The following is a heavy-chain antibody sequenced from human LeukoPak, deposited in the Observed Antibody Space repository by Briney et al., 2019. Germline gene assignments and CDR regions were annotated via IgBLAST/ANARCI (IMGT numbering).Heavy chain of an antibody. CDR3: AKDVPAAYFDY. J-gene: IGHJ4*02. V-gene: IGHV3-30*02. CDR1: GFTFSNYG. D-gene: IGHD2-2*01. Sequence: GGSLRLSCAAAGFTFSNYGMHWVRQAPGKGLEWVAFVRYDESTKFYVDSVKGRFTISRDNSKTTLYLQMNSLRAEDTAVYYCAKDVPAAYFDYWGQGTLVTVSS. CDR2: VRYDESTK.